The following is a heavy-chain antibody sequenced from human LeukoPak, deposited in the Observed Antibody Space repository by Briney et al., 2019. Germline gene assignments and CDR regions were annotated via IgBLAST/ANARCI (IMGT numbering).Heavy chain of an antibody. CDR1: GGSISSGPYY. CDR3: ARFSWYIDY. CDR2: FYYTGST. V-gene: IGHV4-39*07. J-gene: IGHJ4*02. Sequence: SETLSLTCTVCGGSISSGPYYWVWIRQPPGKGLEWIGNFYYTGSTNYNPSLKSRLTISVDTSKNQFSLNLNSVTAADTAVYYCARFSWYIDYWGQGILVTVSS.